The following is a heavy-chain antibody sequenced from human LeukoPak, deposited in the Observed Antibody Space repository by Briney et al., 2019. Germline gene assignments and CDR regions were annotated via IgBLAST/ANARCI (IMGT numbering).Heavy chain of an antibody. CDR2: ISSSSTYI. D-gene: IGHD2-2*02. Sequence: MSGGSLRLSCAASGFTFSSYSMNWVRQAPGKGLEWVSSISSSSTYIYYADSLKGRFTISRDNAKNSLSLQMNSLRAEDTAVYYCARDTHCSSTSCYNAFDIWGRGTMVTVSS. V-gene: IGHV3-21*01. CDR1: GFTFSSYS. CDR3: ARDTHCSSTSCYNAFDI. J-gene: IGHJ3*02.